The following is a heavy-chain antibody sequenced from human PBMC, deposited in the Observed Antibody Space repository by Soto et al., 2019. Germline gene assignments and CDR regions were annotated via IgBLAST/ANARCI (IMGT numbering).Heavy chain of an antibody. CDR3: ARGKAWVAAAGTCPDY. D-gene: IGHD6-13*01. V-gene: IGHV3-64*01. Sequence: GGSLRLSCAASGFTFSSYAMHWVRQAPGKELEYVSAISSNGGSTYYANSVKGRFTMSRDNSKNTLYLQMGSLRAEDMAVYYCARGKAWVAAAGTCPDYWGQGTLVTVSS. J-gene: IGHJ4*02. CDR2: ISSNGGST. CDR1: GFTFSSYA.